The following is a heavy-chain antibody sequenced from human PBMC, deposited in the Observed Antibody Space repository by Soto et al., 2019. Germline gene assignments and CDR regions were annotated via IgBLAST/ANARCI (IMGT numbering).Heavy chain of an antibody. Sequence: QVHLVQSGAEVKKPGASVKVSCKGSGYTFTSYGINWVRQAPGQGLEWMVWISAHNGNTDYAQKLQGRVTVTRDTSTSTAYMELRSLRSDDTAVYYCARGRYGDYWGQGALVTVSS. J-gene: IGHJ4*02. CDR3: ARGRYGDY. V-gene: IGHV1-18*01. CDR1: GYTFTSYG. CDR2: ISAHNGNT. D-gene: IGHD1-1*01.